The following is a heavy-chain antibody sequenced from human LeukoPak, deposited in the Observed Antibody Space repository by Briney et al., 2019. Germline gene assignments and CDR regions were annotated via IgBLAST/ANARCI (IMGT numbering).Heavy chain of an antibody. CDR1: GSTFNRYC. Sequence: GRCLRPSCVAAGSTFNRYCISCVRQAPGKWLQWVSSIINVGANRDNTYYADSLTGPLTVSRDNSKNTAQLQMTSLKAKDTAVYYCARDGIHVPDTFYTWGLGTLVTVSS. CDR3: ARDGIHVPDTFYT. D-gene: IGHD1-1*01. CDR2: IINVGANRDNT. V-gene: IGHV3-23*01. J-gene: IGHJ5*02.